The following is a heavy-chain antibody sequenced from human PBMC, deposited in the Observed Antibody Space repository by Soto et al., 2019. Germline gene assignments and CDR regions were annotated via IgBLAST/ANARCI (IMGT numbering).Heavy chain of an antibody. D-gene: IGHD2-2*01. Sequence: SETLSLTCAVSGGSISSGGYSWSWIRQPPGKGLEWIGYIYHSGSTYYNPSLKSRVTISVDRSKNQFSLKLSSVTAADTAVYYCARSLKVLVPAAMPVFSKYYYYGMDVWGQGTTVTVSS. J-gene: IGHJ6*02. CDR1: GGSISSGGYS. V-gene: IGHV4-30-2*01. CDR3: ARSLKVLVPAAMPVFSKYYYYGMDV. CDR2: IYHSGST.